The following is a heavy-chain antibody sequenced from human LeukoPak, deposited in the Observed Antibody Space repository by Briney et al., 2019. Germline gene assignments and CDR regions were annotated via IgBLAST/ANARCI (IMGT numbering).Heavy chain of an antibody. D-gene: IGHD3-22*01. CDR1: GDSISSSNCY. V-gene: IGHV4-39*07. J-gene: IGHJ4*02. CDR3: AREKPSTMTAYHY. Sequence: SETLSLTCTVSGDSISSSNCYWGWIRQPPGKGLEWIGSIYHSGSTYYNPSLKSRVTISVDTSKNQFSLKLSSVTAADTAVYYCAREKPSTMTAYHYWGQGTLVTVSS. CDR2: IYHSGST.